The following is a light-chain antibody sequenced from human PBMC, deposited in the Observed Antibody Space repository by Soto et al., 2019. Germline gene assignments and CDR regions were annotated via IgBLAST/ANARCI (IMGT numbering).Light chain of an antibody. CDR3: QQYGSWPPIT. V-gene: IGKV3-20*01. Sequence: EIVLTQSPGTLSLSPGERATLSCRASQSVSNNYLAWYQQKPGQAPRLLIYGASNRATGIPDRFSGSGSGTDFTLTISRLEPEDFAVYYCQQYGSWPPITFGQGTRLEIK. CDR2: GAS. J-gene: IGKJ5*01. CDR1: QSVSNNY.